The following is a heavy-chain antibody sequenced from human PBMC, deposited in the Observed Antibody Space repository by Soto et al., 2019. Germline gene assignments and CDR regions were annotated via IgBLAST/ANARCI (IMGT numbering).Heavy chain of an antibody. CDR2: MNPNSGNT. CDR3: ARERYYYYGMDA. CDR1: GYTFTSYD. J-gene: IGHJ6*02. Sequence: QVQLVQSGAEVKKPGASVKVSCKASGYTFTSYDINWVRQATGQGLEWMGWMNPNSGNTGYAQKFQGRVTMTRNTAISTAYRERSTLRSEDTAVYYCARERYYYYGMDAWGQGTTVTVAS. V-gene: IGHV1-8*01.